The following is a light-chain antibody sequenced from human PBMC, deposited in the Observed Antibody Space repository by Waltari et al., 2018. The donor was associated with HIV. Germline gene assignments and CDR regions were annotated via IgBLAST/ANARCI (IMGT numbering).Light chain of an antibody. CDR3: ATWDDSLNGHVV. V-gene: IGLV1-44*01. J-gene: IGLJ2*01. CDR1: SSNIGDNT. CDR2: TNT. Sequence: QSVLTQPPSASGTPGPRVTIPCSGSSSNIGDNTVNWYQQLPGTAPKLLIYTNTQRPSGVPDRFSGSKSGTSASLAISGLQSEDEADYYCATWDDSLNGHVVFGGGTKLTVL.